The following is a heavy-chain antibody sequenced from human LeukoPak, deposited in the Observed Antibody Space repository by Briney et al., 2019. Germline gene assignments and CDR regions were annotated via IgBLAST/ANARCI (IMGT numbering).Heavy chain of an antibody. Sequence: GASVKVSCKASGGTFSSYAISWVRQAPGQGLEWRGGIIPIFGTANYAQKFQGRVTITADESTSTAYMELSSLRSEDTAVYYCARDGSSGYYRKYYFDYWGQGTLVTVSS. J-gene: IGHJ4*02. CDR1: GGTFSSYA. CDR2: IIPIFGTA. D-gene: IGHD3-22*01. V-gene: IGHV1-69*01. CDR3: ARDGSSGYYRKYYFDY.